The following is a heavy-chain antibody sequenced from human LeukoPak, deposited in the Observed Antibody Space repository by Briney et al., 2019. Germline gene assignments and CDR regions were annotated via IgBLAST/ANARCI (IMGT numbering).Heavy chain of an antibody. CDR1: GYTFTNYY. J-gene: IGHJ3*02. Sequence: ASVKVSCKASGYTFTNYYINWVRQAPGQGLEWMGWISAYNGNTNYAQNLQGRVTMTTDTSTTTAYMELRSLRSDDTAVYYCARDQVVGATQPKPYAFDIWGQGTMVTVSS. CDR2: ISAYNGNT. CDR3: ARDQVVGATQPKPYAFDI. V-gene: IGHV1-18*01. D-gene: IGHD1-26*01.